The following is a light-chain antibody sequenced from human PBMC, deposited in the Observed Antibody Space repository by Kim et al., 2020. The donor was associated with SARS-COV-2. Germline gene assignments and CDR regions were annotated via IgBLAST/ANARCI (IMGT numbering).Light chain of an antibody. Sequence: GQSIAISCTGTTSNVGDYNLVSWYQQRQGKAPKLMIYEVSKRPSGVSNRFSGSKSGNTASLTISGLQAEDEADYYCCSYAGSSTYVFGTGTKVTVL. CDR1: TSNVGDYNL. CDR2: EVS. V-gene: IGLV2-23*02. J-gene: IGLJ1*01. CDR3: CSYAGSSTYV.